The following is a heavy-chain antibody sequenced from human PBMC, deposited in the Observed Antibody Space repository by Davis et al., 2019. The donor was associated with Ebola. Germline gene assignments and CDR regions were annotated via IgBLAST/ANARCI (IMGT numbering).Heavy chain of an antibody. CDR2: IKQDGSEK. CDR1: GFTFSSYW. V-gene: IGHV3-7*01. J-gene: IGHJ4*02. CDR3: AKTIVVGAARHFDY. D-gene: IGHD1-26*01. Sequence: PGGSLRLSCAASGFTFSSYWMSWVRPAPGKGLEWVANIKQDGSEKYYVDSVKGRFTISRDNAKNSLFLQMNSLRVEDTAVYYCAKTIVVGAARHFDYWGQGTLVTVSS.